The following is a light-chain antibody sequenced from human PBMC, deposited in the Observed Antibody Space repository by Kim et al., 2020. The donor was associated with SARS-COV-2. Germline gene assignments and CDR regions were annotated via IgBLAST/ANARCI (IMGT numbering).Light chain of an antibody. CDR2: QDS. CDR1: KLGDKY. J-gene: IGLJ3*02. CDR3: QAWDSSTAV. V-gene: IGLV3-1*01. Sequence: SYELTQPPSVSVSPGQTASITCSGDKLGDKYACWYQQKPGQSPVLVISQDSKRPSGIPERFSGSNSGNTATLTISGTQAMDEADNYCQAWDSSTAVFGGGTKVTVL.